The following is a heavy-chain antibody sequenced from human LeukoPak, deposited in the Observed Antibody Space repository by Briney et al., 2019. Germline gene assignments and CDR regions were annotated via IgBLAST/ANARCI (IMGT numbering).Heavy chain of an antibody. J-gene: IGHJ5*02. Sequence: PSETLSLTCTVSGGSISSYYWSWIRQPPGKGLEWIGYIYYSGSTNYNPSLKSRVTISVDTSKNQFSLKLSSVTAADTAVYYCARHGYGDYRTFDPWGQGTLVTVSS. CDR3: ARHGYGDYRTFDP. D-gene: IGHD4-17*01. CDR2: IYYSGST. CDR1: GGSISSYY. V-gene: IGHV4-59*08.